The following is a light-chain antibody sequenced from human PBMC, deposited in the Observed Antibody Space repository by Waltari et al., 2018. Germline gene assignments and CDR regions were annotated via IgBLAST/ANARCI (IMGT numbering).Light chain of an antibody. CDR1: NNDDGVEDY. J-gene: IGLJ3*02. CDR3: CSYAGAYTFV. CDR2: DVV. Sequence: QSALTQPHSVSAPPGQAVTIPCCGSNNDDGVEDYVSWYQQLPGKAPKLILYDVVKRPSGVPSRFSGSKYGTTASLTISGLQTDDEATYYCCSYAGAYTFVFGGGTKLTVL. V-gene: IGLV2-11*02.